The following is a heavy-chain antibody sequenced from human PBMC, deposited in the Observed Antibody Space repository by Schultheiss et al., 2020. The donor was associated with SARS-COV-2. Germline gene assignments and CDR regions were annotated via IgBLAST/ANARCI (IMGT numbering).Heavy chain of an antibody. J-gene: IGHJ4*02. V-gene: IGHV3-64*04. CDR3: AKVCDVAAAGTGIDY. D-gene: IGHD6-13*01. Sequence: GGSLRLSCAASGFTFSGSAMHWVRQAPGKGLEYVSAISSNGGSTYYADSVKGRFTISRDNSKNTLYLQMNSLRAEDTAVYYCAKVCDVAAAGTGIDYWGQGTLVTVSS. CDR1: GFTFSGSA. CDR2: ISSNGGST.